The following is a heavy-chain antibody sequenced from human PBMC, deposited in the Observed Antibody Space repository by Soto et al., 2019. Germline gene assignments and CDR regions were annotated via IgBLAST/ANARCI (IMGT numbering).Heavy chain of an antibody. Sequence: GGSLRLSCAASGFTFSSYGMHWVRQAPGKGLEWVAVISYDGSNKYYADSVKGRFTISRDNSKNTLYLQMNSLRAEDTAVYYCAKEIQYYDFWSGYFEVFMDVWGQGTTVTVSS. CDR1: GFTFSSYG. V-gene: IGHV3-30*18. CDR3: AKEIQYYDFWSGYFEVFMDV. J-gene: IGHJ6*02. D-gene: IGHD3-3*01. CDR2: ISYDGSNK.